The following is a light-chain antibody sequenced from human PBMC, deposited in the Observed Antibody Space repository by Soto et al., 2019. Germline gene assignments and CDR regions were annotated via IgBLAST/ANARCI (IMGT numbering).Light chain of an antibody. Sequence: EIVLTQSPGTLSLSPGERATLSCRASQTLSSSYLAWFQQKPGQAPRVLIYGASNRATGIPDRFSGSGSGTDFSLTISRIETEDFAMYYCKQYETSPRTFGQGTKLEIK. CDR3: KQYETSPRT. CDR1: QTLSSSY. V-gene: IGKV3-20*01. CDR2: GAS. J-gene: IGKJ2*01.